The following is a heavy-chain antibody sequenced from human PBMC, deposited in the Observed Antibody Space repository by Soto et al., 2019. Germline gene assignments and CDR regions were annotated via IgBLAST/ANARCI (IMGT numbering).Heavy chain of an antibody. D-gene: IGHD3-22*01. Sequence: QVQLVESGGGVVQPERSQRLSCVASDFTFGSYVMHWVRQAPGKGLQWVALISFDGSSQYYADSVKGRFTISRDNSRNTMYLQMDSLRPEDTAVYYYAREMIPMIMGGMSALDVWGHGTTVTVS. CDR1: DFTFGSYV. CDR2: ISFDGSSQ. CDR3: AREMIPMIMGGMSALDV. J-gene: IGHJ6*02. V-gene: IGHV3-30*03.